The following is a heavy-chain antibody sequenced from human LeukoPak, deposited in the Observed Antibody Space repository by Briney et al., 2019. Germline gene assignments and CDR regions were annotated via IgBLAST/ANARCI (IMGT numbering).Heavy chain of an antibody. D-gene: IGHD5-12*01. CDR1: GYTFTGYY. Sequence: ASVKVSCKASGYTFTGYYMHWVRQAPGQGLEWMGWINPNSGGTNYAQKFQGRVTMTRDTSISTAYMVLSRLRSDDTAVYYCARVYSGYDREDYWGQGTLVTVSS. CDR2: INPNSGGT. J-gene: IGHJ4*02. CDR3: ARVYSGYDREDY. V-gene: IGHV1-2*02.